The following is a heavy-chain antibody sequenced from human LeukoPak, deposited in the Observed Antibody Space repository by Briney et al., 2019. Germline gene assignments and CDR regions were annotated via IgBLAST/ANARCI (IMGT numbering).Heavy chain of an antibody. Sequence: GGSLRLSCAASGFTFSSYAMSWVRQAPGKGLEWVSAISGSGGSIYYADSVKGRFTISRDNSKNTLYLQMNSLRAEDTAVYYCAKCPQARPYYFDYWGQGTLVTVSS. V-gene: IGHV3-23*01. CDR2: ISGSGGSI. CDR3: AKCPQARPYYFDY. CDR1: GFTFSSYA. J-gene: IGHJ4*02.